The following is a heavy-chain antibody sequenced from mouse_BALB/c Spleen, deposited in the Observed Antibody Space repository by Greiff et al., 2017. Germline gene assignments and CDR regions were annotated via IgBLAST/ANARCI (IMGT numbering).Heavy chain of an antibody. J-gene: IGHJ3*01. V-gene: IGHV5-12-2*01. CDR3: ARGGDRYAPFAY. Sequence: EVMLVESGGGLVQPGGSLKLSCAASGFTFSSYTMSWVRQTPEKRLEWVAYISNGGGSTYYPDTVKGRFTISRDNAKNTLYLQMSSLKSEDTAMYYSARGGDRYAPFAYWGQGTLVTVSA. CDR1: GFTFSSYT. CDR2: ISNGGGST. D-gene: IGHD2-14*01.